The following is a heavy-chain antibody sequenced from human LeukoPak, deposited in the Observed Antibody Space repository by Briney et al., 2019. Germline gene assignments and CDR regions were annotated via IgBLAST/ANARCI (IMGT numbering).Heavy chain of an antibody. Sequence: ASVKVSCKASGYTFTGYYMHWVRQASGQGLEWMGWINPNSGGTNYAQKFQGRVTMTRDTSISTAYMELSRLRSDDTAVYYCARDWEWAVEFNNWFDPWGQGTLATVSS. CDR2: INPNSGGT. J-gene: IGHJ5*02. CDR3: ARDWEWAVEFNNWFDP. D-gene: IGHD3-3*01. V-gene: IGHV1-2*02. CDR1: GYTFTGYY.